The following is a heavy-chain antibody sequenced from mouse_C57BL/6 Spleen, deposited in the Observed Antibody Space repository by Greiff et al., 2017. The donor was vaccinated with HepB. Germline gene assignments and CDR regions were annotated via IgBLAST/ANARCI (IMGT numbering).Heavy chain of an antibody. Sequence: QVQLKQSGAELVKPGASVKISCKASGYAFSSYWMNWVKQRPGKGLEWIGQIYPGDGDTNYNGKFKGKATLTADKSSSTAYMQLSSLTSEDSAVYFCAREKGYDYDFDYWGQGTTLTVSS. V-gene: IGHV1-80*01. J-gene: IGHJ2*01. CDR1: GYAFSSYW. D-gene: IGHD2-4*01. CDR2: IYPGDGDT. CDR3: AREKGYDYDFDY.